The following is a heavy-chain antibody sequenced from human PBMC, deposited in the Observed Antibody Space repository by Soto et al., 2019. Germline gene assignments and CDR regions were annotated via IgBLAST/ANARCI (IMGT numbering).Heavy chain of an antibody. J-gene: IGHJ4*02. V-gene: IGHV3-11*01. CDR2: ISPSGKTI. Sequence: QVLLLESGGDLVKPGGSLRLSCAASGFSLSDHYMAWVRQTPGKGLEWLSYISPSGKTIYYADSVKGRVTVSRDNAKNSLFLQMNTVRAEDTAVYYCARELLNDYIWGSLGFWGQGTLVSVSS. CDR1: GFSLSDHY. D-gene: IGHD3-16*01. CDR3: ARELLNDYIWGSLGF.